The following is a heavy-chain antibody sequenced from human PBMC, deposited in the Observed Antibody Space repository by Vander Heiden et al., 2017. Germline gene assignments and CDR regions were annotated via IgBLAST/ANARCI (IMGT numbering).Heavy chain of an antibody. V-gene: IGHV1-69*18. Sequence: QVQLVQSGPEAKKPGSSVKVTCEASGGTFSSYAINWVRQAPGQRLEWMGRFIPIFGTTNYAQNVQGRVTITADESASTAYMELSSLRSEDTAVYYCARSPFGVVNYFDSWGQGTLVTVSS. J-gene: IGHJ4*02. CDR1: GGTFSSYA. D-gene: IGHD3-3*01. CDR3: ARSPFGVVNYFDS. CDR2: FIPIFGTT.